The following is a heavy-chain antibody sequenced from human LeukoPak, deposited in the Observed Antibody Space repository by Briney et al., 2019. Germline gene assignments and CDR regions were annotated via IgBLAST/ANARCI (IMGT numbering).Heavy chain of an antibody. CDR3: AKDREGLSSGYDLEYFDY. J-gene: IGHJ4*02. D-gene: IGHD5-12*01. Sequence: PGGSLRLSCAASGFTFSNYAMNWVRQAPGRGLEWVSAISGSGGSTYYADSVKGRFTISRDNSKNTLFLQMNSLRAEDTAVYYCAKDREGLSSGYDLEYFDYWGQGTLVTVSP. V-gene: IGHV3-23*01. CDR1: GFTFSNYA. CDR2: ISGSGGST.